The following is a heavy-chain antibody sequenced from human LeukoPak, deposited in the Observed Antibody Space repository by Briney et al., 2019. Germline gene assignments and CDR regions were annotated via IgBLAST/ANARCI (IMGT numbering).Heavy chain of an antibody. CDR3: ASLGVTTFDY. Sequence: NPGGSLRLSXAASGFTFSSYSMNWVRQAPGKGLEWVSSISSSSSYIYYADSVKGRFTISRDNAKNSLYLQMNSLRAEDTAVYYCASLGVTTFDYWGQGTLVTVSS. V-gene: IGHV3-21*01. CDR1: GFTFSSYS. CDR2: ISSSSSYI. J-gene: IGHJ4*02. D-gene: IGHD3-10*01.